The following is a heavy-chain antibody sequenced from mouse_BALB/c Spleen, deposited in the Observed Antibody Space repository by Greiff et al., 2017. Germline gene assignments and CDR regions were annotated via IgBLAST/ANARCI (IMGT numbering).Heavy chain of an antibody. Sequence: VQLQQSGPGLVQPSQSLSITCTVSGFSLTSYGVHWVRQSPGKGLEWLGVIWSGGSTDYNAAFISRLSISKDNSKSQVFFKMNSLQANDTAIYYCAISGGYYAMDYWGQGTSVTVSS. J-gene: IGHJ4*01. D-gene: IGHD1-1*02. CDR1: GFSLTSYG. CDR3: AISGGYYAMDY. CDR2: IWSGGST. V-gene: IGHV2-2*02.